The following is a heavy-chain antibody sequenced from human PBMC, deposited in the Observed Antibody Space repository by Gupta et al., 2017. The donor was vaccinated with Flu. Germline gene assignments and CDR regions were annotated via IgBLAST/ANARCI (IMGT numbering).Heavy chain of an antibody. V-gene: IGHV3-48*03. CDR2: ISSSGTTI. CDR1: GFKFSNYA. CDR3: ARDGNGYKNYYYYGMDV. Sequence: VQLVESGGGLVQPGVSLSLSCSASGFKFSNYALNWVRQAPGKGLEWISYISSSGTTIYYGDSVKGRFTISRDNGKNSLYLQMNSPRDEDTAVYYCARDGNGYKNYYYYGMDVWGQGTTVTVSS. J-gene: IGHJ6*02. D-gene: IGHD5-18*01.